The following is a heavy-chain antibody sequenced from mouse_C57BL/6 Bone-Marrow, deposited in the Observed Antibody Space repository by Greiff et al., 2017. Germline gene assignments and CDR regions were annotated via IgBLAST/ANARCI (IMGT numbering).Heavy chain of an antibody. V-gene: IGHV1-52*01. CDR1: GYTFTSYW. CDR2: IDPSDSAT. D-gene: IGHD1-1*01. CDR3: ARDRDDGSSYWYFDV. Sequence: QVHVKQPGAELVRPGSSVKLSCKASGYTFTSYWMHWVKQRPIQGLEWIGNIDPSDSATPYHQKFKDKATLTVDKSSRTAYMQLSSLTTEDSAVYYGARDRDDGSSYWYFDVWGRGTTVTVTS. J-gene: IGHJ1*03.